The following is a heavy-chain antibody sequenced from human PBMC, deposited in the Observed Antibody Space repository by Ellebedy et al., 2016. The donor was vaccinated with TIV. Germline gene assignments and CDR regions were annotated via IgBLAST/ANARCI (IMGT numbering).Heavy chain of an antibody. J-gene: IGHJ4*02. CDR1: GYTFTGYY. V-gene: IGHV1-2*06. D-gene: IGHD3-9*01. CDR2: INPNSGAT. CDR3: AAGVRYFDWLTPYPYYFDY. Sequence: ASVKVSCKTSGYTFTGYYLHWVRQAPGQGLEWMGRINPNSGATNYAQKFQGRVTMTRDTSINTAYMEVSSLRSEDTAVYYCAAGVRYFDWLTPYPYYFDYWGQGTLVTVSS.